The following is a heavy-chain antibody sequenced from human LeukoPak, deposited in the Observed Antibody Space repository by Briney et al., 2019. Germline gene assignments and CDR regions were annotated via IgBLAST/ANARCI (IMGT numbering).Heavy chain of an antibody. V-gene: IGHV3-21*01. CDR2: INSDSSLM. D-gene: IGHD3-16*01. Sequence: GGSLRLSCAASGFTFSSYAMSWVRQAPGKGLEWVSSINSDSSLMFYAESVKGRFTISRDNARNSLYLQMNSLRAEDTAVYYCIRDLFDDYSLDYWGQGALVTVSS. J-gene: IGHJ4*02. CDR1: GFTFSSYA. CDR3: IRDLFDDYSLDY.